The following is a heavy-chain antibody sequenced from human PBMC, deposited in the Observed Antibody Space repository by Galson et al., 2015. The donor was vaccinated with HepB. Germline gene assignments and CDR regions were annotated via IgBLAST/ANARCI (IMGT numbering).Heavy chain of an antibody. J-gene: IGHJ6*02. D-gene: IGHD3-10*01. V-gene: IGHV3-30*18. CDR2: ISYDGSNK. Sequence: SLRLSCAASGFTFSSYGMHWVRQAPGKGLEWVAVISYDGSNKYYADSVKGRFTISRDNSKNSLYLQMNSLRAEDTAVYYCAKDGPHYYGSGSYWVDYYGMDVWGQGTTVTVSS. CDR1: GFTFSSYG. CDR3: AKDGPHYYGSGSYWVDYYGMDV.